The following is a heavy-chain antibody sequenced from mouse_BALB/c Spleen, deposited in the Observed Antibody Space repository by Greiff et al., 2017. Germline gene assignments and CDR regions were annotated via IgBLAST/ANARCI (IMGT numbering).Heavy chain of an antibody. J-gene: IGHJ3*01. D-gene: IGHD2-10*02. Sequence: EVQLQESGPGLVKPSQSLSLTCSVTGYSITSGYYWNWIRQFPGNKLEWMGYISYDGSNNYNPSLKNRISITRDTSKNQFFLKLNSVTTEDTATYYCARVAYGNWFAYWGQGTLVTVSA. CDR3: ARVAYGNWFAY. CDR1: GYSITSGYY. CDR2: ISYDGSN. V-gene: IGHV3-6*02.